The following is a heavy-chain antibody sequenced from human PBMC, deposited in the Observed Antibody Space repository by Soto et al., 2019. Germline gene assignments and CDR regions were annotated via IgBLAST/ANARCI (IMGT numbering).Heavy chain of an antibody. Sequence: EVQLVESGGGLVQPGGSLRLSCAASGFTVSSNYMSWVRQAPGKGLEWVSVIYSGGSTYYADSVKGRFTISRDNSKNTLYLQMNSLRAEDTAVYYCARVTIFGVGSRWFDPWGQGTLVTVSS. CDR2: IYSGGST. D-gene: IGHD3-3*01. V-gene: IGHV3-66*01. CDR3: ARVTIFGVGSRWFDP. J-gene: IGHJ5*02. CDR1: GFTVSSNY.